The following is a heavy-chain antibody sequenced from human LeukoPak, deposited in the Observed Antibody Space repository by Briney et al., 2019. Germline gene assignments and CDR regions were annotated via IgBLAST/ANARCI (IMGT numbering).Heavy chain of an antibody. J-gene: IGHJ4*02. Sequence: SVKVSCKASGGTFSSYAISWVRQAPGQGLEWMGGIIPIFGTAYYAQKFQGRVTITTDESTSTAYMELSSLRSEDTAVYYCARVFARSGEISGSYYYYWGQGTLVTVSS. CDR2: IIPIFGTA. V-gene: IGHV1-69*05. CDR1: GGTFSSYA. CDR3: ARVFARSGEISGSYYYY. D-gene: IGHD1-26*01.